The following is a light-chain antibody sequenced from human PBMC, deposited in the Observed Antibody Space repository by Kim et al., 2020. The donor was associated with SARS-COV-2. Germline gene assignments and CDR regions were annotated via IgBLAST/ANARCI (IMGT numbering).Light chain of an antibody. Sequence: ASVGDRVTITCRASQGIRTDLGWYQQKPGKAPKLLIYAASSLQRGVPSRFGGSGSGTDFTLTISSLQPEDFATYYCLQDYSYPWTFGQGTKVDIK. CDR1: QGIRTD. CDR3: LQDYSYPWT. J-gene: IGKJ1*01. CDR2: AAS. V-gene: IGKV1-6*01.